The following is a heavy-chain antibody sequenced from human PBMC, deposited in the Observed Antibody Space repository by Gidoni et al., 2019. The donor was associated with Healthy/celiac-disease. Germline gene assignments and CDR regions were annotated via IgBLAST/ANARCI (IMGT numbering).Heavy chain of an antibody. CDR2: T. Sequence: TNYNPSLKSRVTISVDTSKNQFSLKLSSVTAADTAVYYCARGRDTMIVVGYYFDYWGQGTLVTVSS. CDR3: ARGRDTMIVVGYYFDY. D-gene: IGHD3-22*01. J-gene: IGHJ4*02. V-gene: IGHV4-34*01.